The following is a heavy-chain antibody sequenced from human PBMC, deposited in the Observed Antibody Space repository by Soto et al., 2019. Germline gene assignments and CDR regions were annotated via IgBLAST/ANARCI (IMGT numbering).Heavy chain of an antibody. CDR1: GYTFTNYE. CDR2: MNPGSGNT. CDR3: ARMAASGSLNWFDP. Sequence: ASVKVSCKASGYTFTNYEINWVRQATGQGLEWMGWMNPGSGNTGYAHKFQGRVTMTRNISISTAYMELSRLGSDDTAIYYCARMAASGSLNWFDPWGQGTLVTVSS. J-gene: IGHJ5*02. V-gene: IGHV1-8*01. D-gene: IGHD3-10*01.